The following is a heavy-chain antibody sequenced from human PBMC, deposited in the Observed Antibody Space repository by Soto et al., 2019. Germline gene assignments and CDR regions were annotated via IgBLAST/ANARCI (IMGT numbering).Heavy chain of an antibody. CDR1: GYTFTSYG. CDR2: ISAYNGNT. D-gene: IGHD2-21*01. V-gene: IGHV1-18*01. J-gene: IGHJ6*02. CDR3: ARAGPYSPGAGYYYYYYGMDV. Sequence: ASVKVSCKASGYTFTSYGISWVRQAPGQGLEWMGWISAYNGNTNYAQKLQGRVTMTTDTSTSTAYMELRSLRSDDTAVYYCARAGPYSPGAGYYYYYYGMDVWGQGTTVTV.